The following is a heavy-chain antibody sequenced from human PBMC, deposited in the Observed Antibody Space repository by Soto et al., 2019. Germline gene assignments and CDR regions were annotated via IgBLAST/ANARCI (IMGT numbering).Heavy chain of an antibody. D-gene: IGHD3-3*01. V-gene: IGHV4-31*03. CDR1: GGSITSGGHY. CDR3: ARDQGGITIFGVPYGMDV. Sequence: QVQLQESGPGLVKPSQTLSLTCTVSGGSITSGGHYWSWIRQHPGKGLEWIGYIYYSGSTYYNPSLKSRVTISVDTSKNQFSLKLRPVTVADTAVYYCARDQGGITIFGVPYGMDVWGQGTTVTVSS. CDR2: IYYSGST. J-gene: IGHJ6*02.